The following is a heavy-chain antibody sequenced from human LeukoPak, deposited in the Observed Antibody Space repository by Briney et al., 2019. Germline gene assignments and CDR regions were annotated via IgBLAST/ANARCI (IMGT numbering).Heavy chain of an antibody. V-gene: IGHV4-59*08. CDR1: GGSITSYY. D-gene: IGHD3-22*01. Sequence: SETLSLTCTVPGGSITSYYWSSIRQPPGKGLEWIGYIYYSGSTNYNPSLKSRVTISVDTSKNQFSLKLSSVTVADTAVYYCAMNENYYDTSGSSNYFDYWGQGTLVTVSS. J-gene: IGHJ4*02. CDR3: AMNENYYDTSGSSNYFDY. CDR2: IYYSGST.